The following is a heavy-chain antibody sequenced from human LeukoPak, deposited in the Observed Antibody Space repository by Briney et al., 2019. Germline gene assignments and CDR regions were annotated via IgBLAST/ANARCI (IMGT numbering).Heavy chain of an antibody. V-gene: IGHV3-23*01. CDR3: AKGGVYGDYYFDY. CDR2: VSGSGGGT. Sequence: GGSLRLSCAASGFPFSSYAMSRVRQAPGKGLEWVSVVSGSGGGTYYADSVKGRFAISGDNSKNTVYLQMNSLRAEDTALYYCAKGGVYGDYYFDYWGQGTLVTVSS. CDR1: GFPFSSYA. J-gene: IGHJ4*02. D-gene: IGHD4-17*01.